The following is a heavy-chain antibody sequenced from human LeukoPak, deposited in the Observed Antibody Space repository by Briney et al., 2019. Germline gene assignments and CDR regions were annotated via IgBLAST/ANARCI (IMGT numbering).Heavy chain of an antibody. Sequence: GGSLRLSCAASGFTFSSYSMNWVRQAPGRGLEWVSFISSSRSYIYYADSVKGRFTISRDNAKNSLYLQMNSLRAEDTAVYYCARFIAAPYYFDYWGRGTLVTVSS. V-gene: IGHV3-21*01. CDR3: ARFIAAPYYFDY. CDR1: GFTFSSYS. D-gene: IGHD6-13*01. J-gene: IGHJ4*02. CDR2: ISSSRSYI.